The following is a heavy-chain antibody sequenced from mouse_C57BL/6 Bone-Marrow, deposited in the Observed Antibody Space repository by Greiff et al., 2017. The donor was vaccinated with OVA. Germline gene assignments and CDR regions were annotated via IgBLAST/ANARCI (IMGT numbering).Heavy chain of an antibody. V-gene: IGHV1-82*01. CDR3: AREGDGYPYYYAMDY. CDR1: GYAFSSSW. J-gene: IGHJ4*01. D-gene: IGHD2-3*01. Sequence: VQLQESGPELVKPGASVKISCKASGYAFSSSWMNWVKQRPGKGLEWIGRIYPGDGDTNYNGKFKGKATLTADKSSSTAYMQLSSLTSEDSAVYYCAREGDGYPYYYAMDYWGQGTSVTVSS. CDR2: IYPGDGDT.